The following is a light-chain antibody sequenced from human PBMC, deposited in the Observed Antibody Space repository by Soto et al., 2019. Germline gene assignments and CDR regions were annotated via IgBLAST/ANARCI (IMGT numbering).Light chain of an antibody. CDR2: SNN. Sequence: QSVLTQPPSASGTPGQRVTISCSGSNSNIGSNTVNWYQQLPGTAPKLLIFSNNQRPSGVPDRFSASKSGTSASLAISGLQSDDEADYYCAAWDDSLNGCVFGTGTKVTVL. V-gene: IGLV1-44*01. CDR1: NSNIGSNT. CDR3: AAWDDSLNGCV. J-gene: IGLJ1*01.